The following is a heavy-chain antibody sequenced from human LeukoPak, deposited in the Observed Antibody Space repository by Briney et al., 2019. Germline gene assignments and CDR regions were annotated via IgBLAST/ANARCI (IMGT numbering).Heavy chain of an antibody. D-gene: IGHD4-23*01. J-gene: IGHJ5*02. CDR2: IRYDGSDK. V-gene: IGHV3-30*02. CDR1: GFTFSSYG. CDR3: AKCRVVTHWFDP. Sequence: GGSLRLSCAASGFTFSSYGMHWVRQAPGKGLEWVAFIRYDGSDKYYADSVKGRFTISRDNSKNTLYLQMNSLRAEDTAVYYCAKCRVVTHWFDPWGQGTLVTVSS.